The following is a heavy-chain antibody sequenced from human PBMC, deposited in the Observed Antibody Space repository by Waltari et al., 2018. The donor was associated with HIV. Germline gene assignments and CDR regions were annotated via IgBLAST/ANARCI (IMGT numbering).Heavy chain of an antibody. CDR2: RKQNGSRK. D-gene: IGHD3-9*01. CDR3: ARDRHYDILTGSYFDY. V-gene: IGHV3-7*01. Sequence: EVQLVESGGGLVQPGGSLRLSCAASGFTLSSYWMSWVRQAPGKGRGRGTNRKQNGSRKNLVDSLKGRVTIARDNAKNSLYLQMSSLRAEDTAVYYCARDRHYDILTGSYFDYWGQGTLVTVSS. J-gene: IGHJ4*02. CDR1: GFTLSSYW.